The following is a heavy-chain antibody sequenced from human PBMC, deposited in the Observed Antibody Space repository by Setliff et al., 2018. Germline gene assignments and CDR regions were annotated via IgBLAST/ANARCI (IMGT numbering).Heavy chain of an antibody. CDR2: ISWNSGIV. V-gene: IGHV3-9*03. Sequence: GGSLRLSCAASGFTFDDYAMHWVRQAPGKGLEWVSGISWNSGIVAYADSVKGRFTISRDNAKNSLYLQMNSLRAEDMALYYCTKGYCSSTSCYVDYWGQGTLVTVSS. CDR3: TKGYCSSTSCYVDY. D-gene: IGHD2-2*01. J-gene: IGHJ4*02. CDR1: GFTFDDYA.